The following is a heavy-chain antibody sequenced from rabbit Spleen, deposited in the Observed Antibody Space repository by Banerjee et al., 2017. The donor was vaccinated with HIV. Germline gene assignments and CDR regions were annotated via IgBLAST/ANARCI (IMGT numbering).Heavy chain of an antibody. J-gene: IGHJ4*01. CDR3: AIDTATRAHFNL. D-gene: IGHD2-1*01. CDR1: GFSFSSSYW. V-gene: IGHV1S40*01. CDR2: INNVTGKT. Sequence: QSLEESGGDLVKPGASLTLTCTASGFSFSSSYWIYWVRQAPGKGLEWIACINNVTGKTVYASWAKCRFIMSRTTSPTLTLPISTLTAPVTSTYMCAIDTATRAHFNLWGPGTLVT.